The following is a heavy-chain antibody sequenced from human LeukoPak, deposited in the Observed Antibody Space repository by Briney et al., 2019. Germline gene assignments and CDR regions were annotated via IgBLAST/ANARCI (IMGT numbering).Heavy chain of an antibody. CDR2: IKSKTDGETT. V-gene: IGHV3-15*01. Sequence: GGSLRLSCAASGLTFSNAWMSWVRQAPGKGLDWVGRIKSKTDGETTDYAAPVKGRFTISRDDSKNTLYLQMSSLKTEDTAVYYCSTGGGVLRFSEPIWGQGTMVTVSS. CDR1: GLTFSNAW. CDR3: STGGGVLRFSEPI. D-gene: IGHD3-3*01. J-gene: IGHJ3*02.